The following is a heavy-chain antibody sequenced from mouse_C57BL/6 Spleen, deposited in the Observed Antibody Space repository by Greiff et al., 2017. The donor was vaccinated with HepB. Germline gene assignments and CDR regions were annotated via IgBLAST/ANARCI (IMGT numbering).Heavy chain of an antibody. Sequence: VQLQQSGAELVRPGASVKLSCKASGYTFTDYYINWVKQRPGQGLEWIARIYPGSGNTYYNEKFKGKATLTAEKSSSTAYMQLSSLTSEDSAVYFCARGGHWYFDVWGTRTTVTVSS. CDR2: IYPGSGNT. CDR3: ARGGHWYFDV. V-gene: IGHV1-76*01. J-gene: IGHJ1*03. CDR1: GYTFTDYY.